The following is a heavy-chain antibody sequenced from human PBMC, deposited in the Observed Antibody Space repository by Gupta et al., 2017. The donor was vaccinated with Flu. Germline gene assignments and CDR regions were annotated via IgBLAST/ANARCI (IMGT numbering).Heavy chain of an antibody. CDR2: IKPDGSST. V-gene: IGHV3-74*01. CDR1: GFTFKNYW. D-gene: IGHD3-10*01. J-gene: IGHJ4*02. CDR3: ANEYYGGGSYYPRDS. Sequence: EVQLVESGGGLVQPGESLRLSCATSGFTFKNYWMHWVRQAPGKGLVWVSSIKPDGSSTNYADSVRGRFTISRDNAKNTLYLQMNTRRAEDMAVYYCANEYYGGGSYYPRDSWGQGTLVTVSS.